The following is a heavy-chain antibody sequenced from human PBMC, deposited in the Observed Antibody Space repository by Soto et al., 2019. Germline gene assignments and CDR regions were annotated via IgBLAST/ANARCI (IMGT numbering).Heavy chain of an antibody. CDR3: IQSRCGGDCLQSYASYYYYGMDV. V-gene: IGHV2-5*02. CDR2: IYWDYDK. J-gene: IGHJ6*02. D-gene: IGHD2-21*02. CDR1: GFSLNTGGLG. Sequence: GSGPTLVNPTQTLTLTCTFSGFSLNTGGLGVGWIRQPPGKALEWLALIYWDYDKRYNPSLKSRLTITRDTSKNQVVLTMTNMDPVDTATYYCIQSRCGGDCLQSYASYYYYGMDVWGQGTTVTVSS.